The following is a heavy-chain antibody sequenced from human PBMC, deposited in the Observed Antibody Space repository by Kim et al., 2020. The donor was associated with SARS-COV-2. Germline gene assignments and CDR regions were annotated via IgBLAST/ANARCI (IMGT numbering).Heavy chain of an antibody. CDR1: GFTFSSYA. V-gene: IGHV3-23*01. J-gene: IGHJ5*02. Sequence: GGSLRLSCAASGFTFSSYAMSWVRQAPGKGLEWVSAISGSGGSTYYADSVKGRFTISRDNSKNTLYLQMNSLRAEDTAVYYCAKDLVAVVVVAAKDWFDPWGQGPLVTVSS. CDR2: ISGSGGST. CDR3: AKDLVAVVVVAAKDWFDP. D-gene: IGHD2-15*01.